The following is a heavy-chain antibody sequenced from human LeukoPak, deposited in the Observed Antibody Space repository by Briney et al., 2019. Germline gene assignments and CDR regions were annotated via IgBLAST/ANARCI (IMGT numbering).Heavy chain of an antibody. V-gene: IGHV3-21*01. J-gene: IGHJ1*01. CDR3: ARDGITIFGVVIHAEYFQH. CDR1: GFTFSSYS. CDR2: ISSSSSYI. Sequence: GGSLRLSCAASGFTFSSYSMNWVRQAPGKGLEWVSSISSSSSYIYYADSVKGRFTISRDNAKNSLYLQINSLRAEDTAVYYCARDGITIFGVVIHAEYFQHWGQGTLVTVSS. D-gene: IGHD3-3*01.